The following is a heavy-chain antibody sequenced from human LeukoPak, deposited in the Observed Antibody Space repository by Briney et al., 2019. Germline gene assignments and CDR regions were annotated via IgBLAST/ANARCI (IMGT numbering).Heavy chain of an antibody. CDR1: GYTLTELS. CDR2: FDPEDGET. J-gene: IGHJ4*02. V-gene: IGHV1-24*01. CDR3: ATGPGVVVTRIDY. Sequence: ASAKVSCKVSGYTLTELSMHWVRQAPGKGLEWMGGFDPEDGETIYAQKFQGRVTMTEDTSTDTAYMELSSLRSEDTAVYYCATGPGVVVTRIDYWGQGTLVTVSS. D-gene: IGHD2-21*02.